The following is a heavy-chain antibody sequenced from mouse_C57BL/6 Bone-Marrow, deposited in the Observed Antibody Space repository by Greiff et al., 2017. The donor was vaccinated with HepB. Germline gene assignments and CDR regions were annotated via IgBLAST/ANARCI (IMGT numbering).Heavy chain of an antibody. D-gene: IGHD2-12*01. J-gene: IGHJ2*01. CDR3: AILRFDY. Sequence: QVQLQQPGAELVRPGSSVKLSCKASGYTFTSYWMDWVKQRPGQGLEWIGNIYPSDSETHYNQKFKDKATLTVDKSSSTAYMQLSSLTSEDSAVYDCAILRFDYWGQGTTLTISS. CDR1: GYTFTSYW. CDR2: IYPSDSET. V-gene: IGHV1-61*01.